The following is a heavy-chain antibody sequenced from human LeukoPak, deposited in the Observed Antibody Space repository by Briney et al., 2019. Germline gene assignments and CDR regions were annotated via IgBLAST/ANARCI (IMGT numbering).Heavy chain of an antibody. CDR2: IYYSGST. V-gene: IGHV4-59*11. D-gene: IGHD6-6*01. J-gene: IGHJ5*02. CDR1: GGSISSHY. Sequence: SETLSLTCTVSGGSISSHYWSWIRQPPGKGLEGMGYIYYSGSTNYNPSLKSRVTMSVDTSKNQFSLKLSSVTAADTAVYYCAREIPQYSSSSIGNWFDPWGQGTLVTVSS. CDR3: AREIPQYSSSSIGNWFDP.